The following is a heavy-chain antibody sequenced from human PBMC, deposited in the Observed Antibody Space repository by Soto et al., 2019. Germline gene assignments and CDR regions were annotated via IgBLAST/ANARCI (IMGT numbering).Heavy chain of an antibody. V-gene: IGHV4-4*02. CDR3: AVPGAGDFDY. Sequence: SETLSLTCAVSGASIITNNCWIWVRQPPGKGLEWIGEVYHSGSTNCNPSLKSRVTISIDKSKNQFSLRLTSMTAADTAVYYCAVPGAGDFDYWSQGTLVTVSS. D-gene: IGHD6-13*01. CDR1: GASIITNNC. J-gene: IGHJ4*02. CDR2: VYHSGST.